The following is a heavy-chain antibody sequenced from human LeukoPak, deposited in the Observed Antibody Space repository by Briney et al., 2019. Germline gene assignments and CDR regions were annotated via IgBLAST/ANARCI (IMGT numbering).Heavy chain of an antibody. CDR2: INPNNGGT. CDR1: GYSFTDYY. J-gene: IGHJ4*02. D-gene: IGHD2-2*01. V-gene: IGHV1-2*02. CDR3: ARARTPAGVLDY. Sequence: ASVKVSCQASGYSFTDYYIHWVRQAPGQGLEWMGWINPNNGGTKYAQIFQGRVTMTRDTSISTAYMELSRLTSDDTAAYFCARARTPAGVLDYWGQGTLATVSS.